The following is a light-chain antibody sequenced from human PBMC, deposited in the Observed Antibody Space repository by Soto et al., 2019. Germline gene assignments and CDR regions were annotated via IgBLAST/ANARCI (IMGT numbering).Light chain of an antibody. V-gene: IGKV1-5*03. Sequence: DIQMTQSPSTLSASVGDIVTITCRASQSIDNWLAWYQQKPGKAPKLLIYKASALESGVPSRFSGSGSGTEFTLTISSLEPEDFATYYCQHYNTYPWTFGQGTKVDIK. CDR2: KAS. CDR3: QHYNTYPWT. CDR1: QSIDNW. J-gene: IGKJ1*01.